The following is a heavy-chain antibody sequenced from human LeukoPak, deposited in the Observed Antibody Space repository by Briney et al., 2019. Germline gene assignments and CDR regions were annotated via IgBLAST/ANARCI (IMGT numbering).Heavy chain of an antibody. Sequence: GASVKVSCKASGGTFSSYAISWVRQAPGQGLEWMGGIIPIFGTANYAQKFQGRVTITADESTSTAYMELSSLRSEDTAVYYCARGVSGSYFIDAFDIWGQGTMVTVSS. CDR2: IIPIFGTA. J-gene: IGHJ3*02. CDR1: GGTFSSYA. V-gene: IGHV1-69*13. D-gene: IGHD1-26*01. CDR3: ARGVSGSYFIDAFDI.